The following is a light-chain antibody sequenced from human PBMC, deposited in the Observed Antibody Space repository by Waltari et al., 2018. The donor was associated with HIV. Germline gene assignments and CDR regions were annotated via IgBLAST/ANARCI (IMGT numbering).Light chain of an antibody. Sequence: SYEVTQPPSVSVSPVQTASITCSGDKLGDKYACWYQQRPGQSPVLVIYQDSKRPSAIPERFSGSNSGNTATLTISGTQAMDEADYYCQAWDSSTVVFGGGTKLTVL. CDR1: KLGDKY. J-gene: IGLJ2*01. V-gene: IGLV3-1*01. CDR3: QAWDSSTVV. CDR2: QDS.